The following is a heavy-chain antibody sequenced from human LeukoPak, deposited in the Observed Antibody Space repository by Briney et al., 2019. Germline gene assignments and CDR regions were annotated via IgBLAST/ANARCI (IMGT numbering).Heavy chain of an antibody. CDR2: LYSGYTT. CDR1: GFTVSSNY. J-gene: IGHJ4*02. CDR3: ARDPGSYRSDY. D-gene: IGHD3-16*02. V-gene: IGHV3-66*01. Sequence: PGGSLRLSCAASGFTVSSNYMNWVRQAPGKGLEWVSVLYSGYTTYYADSVKGRFTISRDNSKNTVYLQMNSLGAEDTAVYYCARDPGSYRSDYWGQGTLVTVSS.